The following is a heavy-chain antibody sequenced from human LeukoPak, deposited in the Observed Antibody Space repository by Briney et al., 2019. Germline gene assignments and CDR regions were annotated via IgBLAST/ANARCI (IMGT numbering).Heavy chain of an antibody. CDR1: GYTFTGYY. CDR2: INPNSGGT. J-gene: IGHJ4*02. D-gene: IGHD1-26*01. V-gene: IGHV1-2*04. CDR3: ARGIVGGTATFDY. Sequence: ASVKVSCKASGYTFTGYYMHWVRQATGQGLEWMGWINPNSGGTNYAQTFQGWVTMTRDTSISTAYMELSRLRSDDTAVYYCARGIVGGTATFDYWGQGTLVTVSS.